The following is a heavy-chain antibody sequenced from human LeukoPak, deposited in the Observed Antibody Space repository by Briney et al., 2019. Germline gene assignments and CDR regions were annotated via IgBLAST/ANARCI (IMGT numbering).Heavy chain of an antibody. CDR2: IRYDGNNK. CDR1: GFTFSTYG. Sequence: PGGSLRLSCAASGFTFSTYGMHWVRQAPGKGLEWAAFIRYDGNNKYYADFVKGRFTISRDNSKNTLYLHMNSLRTEDTAVYYCAKIEGKYQLANVPDHWGQGTLVTVSS. J-gene: IGHJ4*02. CDR3: AKIEGKYQLANVPDH. V-gene: IGHV3-30*02. D-gene: IGHD2-2*01.